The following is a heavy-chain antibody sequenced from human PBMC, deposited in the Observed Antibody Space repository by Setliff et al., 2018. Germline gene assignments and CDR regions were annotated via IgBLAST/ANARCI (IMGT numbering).Heavy chain of an antibody. CDR1: GFTFSGYY. J-gene: IGHJ3*02. V-gene: IGHV3-7*01. D-gene: IGHD3-22*01. CDR3: VRDDADNYDAFDN. CDR2: IKQDGSTK. Sequence: GGSLRLSCAASGFTFSGYYMQWVRQAPGKGLEWVADIKQDGSTKYYLDSVKGRFTISRDNAKRSLYLQMNGLRADDTGVYYCVRDDADNYDAFDNWGQG.